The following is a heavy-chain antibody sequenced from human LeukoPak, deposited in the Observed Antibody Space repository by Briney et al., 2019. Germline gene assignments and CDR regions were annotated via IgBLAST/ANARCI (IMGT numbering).Heavy chain of an antibody. V-gene: IGHV3-23*01. CDR3: ARCSGGSCWYFDY. CDR1: GFTFSSYA. Sequence: GGSLRLSCAASGFTFSSYAMSWVRQAPGKGLEWVSAISGSGSSTYYADSVKGRFTISRDNSKNTLYLQMNSLRAEDTAVYYCARCSGGSCWYFDYWGQGTLATVSS. J-gene: IGHJ4*02. CDR2: ISGSGSST. D-gene: IGHD2-15*01.